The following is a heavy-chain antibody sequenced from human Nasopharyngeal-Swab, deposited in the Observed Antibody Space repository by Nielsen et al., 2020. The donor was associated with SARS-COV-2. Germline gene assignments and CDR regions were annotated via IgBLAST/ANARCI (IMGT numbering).Heavy chain of an antibody. D-gene: IGHD1-1*01. CDR3: AREKQEYANIWIDY. V-gene: IGHV7-4-1*02. CDR2: ISTKTGAP. Sequence: ASVKVSCKASGYTFTSNVLNWVRQAPGQGPEYIGWISTKTGAPTYAQAFTGRFVISLDISVSTTYLQISSLKADDTAVYYCAREKQEYANIWIDYWGQGTQVTVSS. J-gene: IGHJ4*02. CDR1: GYTFTSNV.